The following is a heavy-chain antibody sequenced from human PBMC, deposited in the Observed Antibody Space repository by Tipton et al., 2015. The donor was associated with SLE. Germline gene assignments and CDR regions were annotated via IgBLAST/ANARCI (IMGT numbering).Heavy chain of an antibody. V-gene: IGHV4-59*11. J-gene: IGHJ3*02. CDR2: VYHSGST. CDR1: GGSISSHY. D-gene: IGHD3/OR15-3a*01. CDR3: ARDDLSDAFDI. Sequence: TLSLTCNLSGGSISSHYWSWVRQPPGKGLEWIGYVYHSGSTSSSPSLRSRDTISVDTSENLFSLRLTSMTAADTAVYYCARDDLSDAFDIWGQGTMVTVSS.